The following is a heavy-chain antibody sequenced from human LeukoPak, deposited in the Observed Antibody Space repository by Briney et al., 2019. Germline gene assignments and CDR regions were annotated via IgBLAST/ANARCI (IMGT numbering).Heavy chain of an antibody. Sequence: GGSLRLSCAASGFTVSSNYMSWVRQAPGKGLEWVSAIYSGGSTYYADSVKGRFTISRDNSKNTLYLQMNSLRAEDTAVYYCATPTGPPHYYYYGMDVWGQGTTVTVSS. CDR3: ATPTGPPHYYYYGMDV. CDR1: GFTVSSNY. J-gene: IGHJ6*02. D-gene: IGHD4-17*01. V-gene: IGHV3-66*01. CDR2: IYSGGST.